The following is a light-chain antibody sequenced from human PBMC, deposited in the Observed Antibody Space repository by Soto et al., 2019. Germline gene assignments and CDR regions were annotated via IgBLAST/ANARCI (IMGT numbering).Light chain of an antibody. CDR3: QQSYSPPRT. J-gene: IGKJ1*01. V-gene: IGKV1-33*01. Sequence: IQMTLSPSSLSASVGDRVTITCQASQDINNYLNWYQQKPGKAPKLLIYDASNLETGVPSRFSGSGSGTNFTFTISSLHPEDIATYYWQQSYSPPRTFGQGTKVDIK. CDR1: QDINNY. CDR2: DAS.